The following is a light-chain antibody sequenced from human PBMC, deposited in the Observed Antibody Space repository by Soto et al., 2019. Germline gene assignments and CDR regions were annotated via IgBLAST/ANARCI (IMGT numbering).Light chain of an antibody. Sequence: EIVFTQSPGALSLSPGERGTLSCRASQSVSSSYLAWYQQKPGKAPRLLTYGASSRATGIPDRLSGSGSGTDFTLPIRSLQSEDFAVYFCHQYNFWPTFGQGTKVDI. CDR1: QSVSSSY. V-gene: IGKV3-20*01. CDR2: GAS. J-gene: IGKJ1*01. CDR3: HQYNFWPT.